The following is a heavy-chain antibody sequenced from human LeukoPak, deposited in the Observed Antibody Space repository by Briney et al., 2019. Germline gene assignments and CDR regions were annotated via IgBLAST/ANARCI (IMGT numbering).Heavy chain of an antibody. D-gene: IGHD2-2*01. CDR3: AREEWCSSTSCYPRFDP. CDR1: GGSISSYY. CDR2: IYYSGST. Sequence: PSETLSLTCTVSGGSISSYYWSWIRQPPGKGLEWIGYIYYSGSTNYNPSLKSRVTISVDTSKNQFSLKLSSVTAADTAVYYCAREEWCSSTSCYPRFDPWGQGTLVTVSS. J-gene: IGHJ5*02. V-gene: IGHV4-59*01.